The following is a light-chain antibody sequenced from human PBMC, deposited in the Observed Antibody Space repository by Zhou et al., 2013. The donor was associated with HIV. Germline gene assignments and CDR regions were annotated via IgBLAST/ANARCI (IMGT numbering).Light chain of an antibody. J-gene: IGKJ3*01. CDR2: AAS. Sequence: DIQMTQSPSFVSASVGDSVNITCRASRDINVWLDWYQQSPGRAPKLLIFAASSLHTGVPSRFSGSRSGTEFTLTITSLQPEDFATYYCQQSSITPFTFGPGTRVDVK. CDR3: QQSSITPFT. V-gene: IGKV1-12*01. CDR1: RDINVW.